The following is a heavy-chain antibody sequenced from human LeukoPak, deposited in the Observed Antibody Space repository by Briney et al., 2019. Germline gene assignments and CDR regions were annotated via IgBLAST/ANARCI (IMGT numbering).Heavy chain of an antibody. V-gene: IGHV1-24*01. J-gene: IGHJ3*02. D-gene: IGHD3-3*01. CDR1: GYTLTELS. CDR2: FDPEDGET. Sequence: ASVTVSCKVSGYTLTELSMHWLRQAPGKGLEWMGGFDPEDGETIYAQKFQGRVTMTEDTSTDTAYMELSSLRSEDTAVYYCATRRITIFGVVKEDAFDIWGQGTMVTVSS. CDR3: ATRRITIFGVVKEDAFDI.